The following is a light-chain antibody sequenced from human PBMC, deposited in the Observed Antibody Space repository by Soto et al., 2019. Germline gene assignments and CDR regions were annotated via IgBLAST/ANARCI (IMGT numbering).Light chain of an antibody. J-gene: IGKJ4*01. CDR3: QQYGSSPRA. V-gene: IGKV3-20*01. Sequence: EIVLTQSPGTLSLSPGERATLSCRASQSVTSNYLAWYQQHPGQAPRLLIYDASRSAAGIPDRFSGSGSGTDFTLTITRLEPEDFSVYYCQQYGSSPRAFGGGTNVEIK. CDR2: DAS. CDR1: QSVTSNY.